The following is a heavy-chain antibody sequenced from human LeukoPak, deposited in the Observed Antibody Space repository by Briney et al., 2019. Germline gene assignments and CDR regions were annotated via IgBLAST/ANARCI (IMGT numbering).Heavy chain of an antibody. CDR3: FKTQKGVEMHTTRFDY. CDR1: EYTFTGYY. D-gene: IGHD5-24*01. Sequence: AASVKVSCKASEYTFTGYYMHWVRQAPGQGLEWMGWINPNSGGTNYAQKFQGRVTMTRDTSISTAYMELSRLRSDDTAVYYCFKTQKGVEMHTTRFDYWGQGTLVTVSS. J-gene: IGHJ4*02. CDR2: INPNSGGT. V-gene: IGHV1-2*02.